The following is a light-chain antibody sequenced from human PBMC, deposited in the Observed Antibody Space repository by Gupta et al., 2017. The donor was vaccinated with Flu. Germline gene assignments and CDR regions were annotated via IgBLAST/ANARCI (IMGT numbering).Light chain of an antibody. J-gene: IGKJ2*01. CDR2: GAS. V-gene: IGKV3-20*01. CDR1: QSVSSSY. Sequence: EIVLTQSPGTLSLSPGERATLSCRASQSVSSSYVPWYQQKPGQAPRLLLYGASSRSTGIPDRFSGSGSVTDFTLTISRLEPEDFAVYYCQQYGSSPPYTFGQGTKLEIK. CDR3: QQYGSSPPYT.